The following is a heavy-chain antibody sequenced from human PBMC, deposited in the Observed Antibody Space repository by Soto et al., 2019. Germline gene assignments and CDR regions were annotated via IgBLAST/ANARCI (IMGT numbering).Heavy chain of an antibody. D-gene: IGHD1-20*01. CDR3: TRDYNARYYYYGMDV. Sequence: GGSVGLSCTASGVTFGDYAMSWFRQAPGKGLEWVGFIRSKAYGGTTEYAASVKGRFTISRDDSKSIAYLQMNSLKTEDTAVYYCTRDYNARYYYYGMDVWGQGTTVTVSS. CDR1: GVTFGDYA. V-gene: IGHV3-49*03. CDR2: IRSKAYGGTT. J-gene: IGHJ6*02.